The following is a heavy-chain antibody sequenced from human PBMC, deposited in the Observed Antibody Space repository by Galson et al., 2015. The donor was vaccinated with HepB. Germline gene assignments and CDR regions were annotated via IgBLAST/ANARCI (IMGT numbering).Heavy chain of an antibody. Sequence: SLRLSCAASGFSFSTYDTHWVRQAPGKGLEWVAILSYDGRNTYSADSVKGRFTVSRDNSKSTLYLQLNSLRVEDTAVYYCAKDSRYISGWYTGRGGLDFWGQGTLVTVSS. J-gene: IGHJ4*02. D-gene: IGHD6-19*01. CDR2: LSYDGRNT. V-gene: IGHV3-30*18. CDR1: GFSFSTYD. CDR3: AKDSRYISGWYTGRGGLDF.